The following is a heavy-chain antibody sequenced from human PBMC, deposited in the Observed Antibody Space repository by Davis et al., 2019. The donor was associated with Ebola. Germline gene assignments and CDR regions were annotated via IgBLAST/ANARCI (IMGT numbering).Heavy chain of an antibody. D-gene: IGHD5-24*01. Sequence: GESLKISCAASGFTFSSYSMNWVRQAPGKGLEWVSVIYSGGSTYYADSVKGRFTISRHNSKNTLYLQMNSLRAEDTAVYYCAREGGDDLDYWGQGTLVTVSS. CDR1: GFTFSSYS. V-gene: IGHV3-53*04. CDR2: IYSGGST. CDR3: AREGGDDLDY. J-gene: IGHJ4*02.